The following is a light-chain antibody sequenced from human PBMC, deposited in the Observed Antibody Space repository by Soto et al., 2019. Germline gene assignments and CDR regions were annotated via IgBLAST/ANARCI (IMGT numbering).Light chain of an antibody. V-gene: IGKV3-15*01. CDR1: QSVSSN. J-gene: IGKJ5*01. CDR2: GAS. Sequence: EIVMTQSPGTLSVSPVERATLSCRASQSVSSNLAWYQQKPGQAPRLLIYGASTRATGIPARFSGSGSGTEFTLTISSLQSEDFAVYYCQQYNNWPLTIGQGTRLEI. CDR3: QQYNNWPLT.